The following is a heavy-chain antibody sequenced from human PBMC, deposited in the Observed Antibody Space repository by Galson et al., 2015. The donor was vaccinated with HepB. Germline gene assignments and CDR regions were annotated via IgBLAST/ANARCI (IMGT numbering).Heavy chain of an antibody. CDR1: GFTFSSYW. CDR2: ISNEGNNK. V-gene: IGHV3-30-3*01. D-gene: IGHD3-16*02. J-gene: IGHJ4*02. Sequence: SLRLSCAASGFTFSSYWMHWVRQAPGKGLEWVALISNEGNNKYYTESVTGRFSISRDNSKNTLYLQMNSLRVEDTAVYYCARGSFWGQGTLVTVSS. CDR3: ARGSF.